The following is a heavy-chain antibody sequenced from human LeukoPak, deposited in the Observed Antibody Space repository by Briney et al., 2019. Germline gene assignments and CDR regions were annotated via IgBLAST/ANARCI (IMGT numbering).Heavy chain of an antibody. Sequence: SETLSLTCTVSGGSVSSGDYYWSWIRQPPGKGLEWIGYIYYSGSTYYNPSVKSRVTISVDTSKNQFSLKLSSVTAADTAVYYCTRDARYYYDSSGPDYWGQGTLVTVSS. V-gene: IGHV4-30-4*01. CDR3: TRDARYYYDSSGPDY. J-gene: IGHJ4*02. D-gene: IGHD3-22*01. CDR2: IYYSGST. CDR1: GGSVSSGDYY.